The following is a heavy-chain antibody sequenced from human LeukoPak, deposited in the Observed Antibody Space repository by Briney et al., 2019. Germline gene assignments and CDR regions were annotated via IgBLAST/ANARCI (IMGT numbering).Heavy chain of an antibody. J-gene: IGHJ5*01. Sequence: SQTLSLTCAISGDSVSTRSAAWNWTRQSPSRGLEWLGKTYYRSKWYNDYAVSVKGRITVKADTSNNQFSLQLNSVTPEDTAVYFCARDVNWFDSWGQGTLVTVSS. CDR2: TYYRSKWYN. V-gene: IGHV6-1*01. CDR1: GDSVSTRSAA. CDR3: ARDVNWFDS.